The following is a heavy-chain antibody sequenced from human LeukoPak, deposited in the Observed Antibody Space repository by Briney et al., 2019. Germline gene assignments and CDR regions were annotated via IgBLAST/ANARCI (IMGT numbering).Heavy chain of an antibody. CDR3: ARVRSSGWYVGYPFDY. Sequence: GASVKVPCKASGYTFTGYYMHWVRQAPGQGLEWMGRINPNSGGTNYAQKFQGRVTMTRDTSISTAYMELSRLRSDDTAVYYCARVRSSGWYVGYPFDYWGQGTLVTVSS. V-gene: IGHV1-2*06. CDR2: INPNSGGT. CDR1: GYTFTGYY. D-gene: IGHD6-19*01. J-gene: IGHJ4*02.